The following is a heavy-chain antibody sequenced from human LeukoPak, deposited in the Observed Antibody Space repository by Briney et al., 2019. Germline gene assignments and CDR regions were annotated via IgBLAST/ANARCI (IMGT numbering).Heavy chain of an antibody. CDR3: ATDDRLRRAVAVGY. Sequence: ASVKVSCKVSGYTLTELSMHWVRQAPGKGLEWMGGFDPEDGETIYAQKFQGRVTMTEDTSTDTAYMELSSLRSEDTAVYYCATDDRLRRAVAVGYWGQGTLVTVSS. CDR2: FDPEDGET. V-gene: IGHV1-24*01. D-gene: IGHD6-19*01. CDR1: GYTLTELS. J-gene: IGHJ4*02.